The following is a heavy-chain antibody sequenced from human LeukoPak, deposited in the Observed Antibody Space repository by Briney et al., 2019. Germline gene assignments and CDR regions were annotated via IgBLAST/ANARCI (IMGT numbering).Heavy chain of an antibody. Sequence: GGSLRLSCAASGFTFSSYSLNWVRQAPGKGLEWVSYITSSGGTIYYADSVKGRFTISRDNAKNSLYLQMNSLRVEDTAVYYCARVRGGNYYYMDVWGKGTTVTVSS. V-gene: IGHV3-48*04. CDR3: ARVRGGNYYYMDV. CDR2: ITSSGGTI. J-gene: IGHJ6*03. CDR1: GFTFSSYS. D-gene: IGHD3-16*01.